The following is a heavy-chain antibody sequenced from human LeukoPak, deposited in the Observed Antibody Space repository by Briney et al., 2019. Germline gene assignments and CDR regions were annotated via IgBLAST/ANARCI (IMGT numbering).Heavy chain of an antibody. J-gene: IGHJ5*02. D-gene: IGHD2-2*01. CDR3: ARANPQLYIVVVPAAIANWFDP. CDR1: GFTFSSYA. V-gene: IGHV3-30-3*01. Sequence: GGSLRLSCAASGFTFSSYAMHWVRQAPGKGLEWVAVISYDGSNKYYADSVKGRFTISRDNSKNTLYLQMNSLRAEDTAVYYCARANPQLYIVVVPAAIANWFDPWGQGTLVTVSS. CDR2: ISYDGSNK.